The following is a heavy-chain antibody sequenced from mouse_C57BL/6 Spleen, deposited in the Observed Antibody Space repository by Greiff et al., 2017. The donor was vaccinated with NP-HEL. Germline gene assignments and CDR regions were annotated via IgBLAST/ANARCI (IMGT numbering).Heavy chain of an antibody. J-gene: IGHJ3*01. V-gene: IGHV2-2*01. CDR3: ASPYYGSSYSGFAY. D-gene: IGHD1-1*01. Sequence: QVQLKESGPGLVQPSQSLSITCTVSGFSLTSYGVHWVRQSPGKGLEWLGVIWSGGSTDYNAAFISRLSISKDNSKSQVFFKMNSLQADDTAIYYCASPYYGSSYSGFAYWGQGTLVTVSA. CDR1: GFSLTSYG. CDR2: IWSGGST.